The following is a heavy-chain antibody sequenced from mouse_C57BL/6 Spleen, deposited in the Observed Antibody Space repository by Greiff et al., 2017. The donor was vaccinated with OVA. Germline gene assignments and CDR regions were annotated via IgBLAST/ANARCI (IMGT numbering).Heavy chain of an antibody. CDR2: IYIGNGYT. D-gene: IGHD2-1*01. CDR3: ARGGNYWYFDV. Sequence: EVQLQQSGAELVRPGSSVKMSCKTSGYTFTSYGINWVKQRPGQGLEWIGYIYIGNGYTAYNEKFKGKATLTSDTPSSTAYMQLSSLTSEDSAIYFCARGGNYWYFDVWGTGTTVTVSS. CDR1: GYTFTSYG. V-gene: IGHV1-58*01. J-gene: IGHJ1*03.